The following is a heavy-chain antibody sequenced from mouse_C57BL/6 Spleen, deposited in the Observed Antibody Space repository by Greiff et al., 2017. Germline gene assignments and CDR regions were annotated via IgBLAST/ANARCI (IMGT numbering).Heavy chain of an antibody. V-gene: IGHV3-6*01. J-gene: IGHJ2*01. D-gene: IGHD2-2*01. CDR2: ISYDGSN. Sequence: EVKLMESGPGLVKPSQSLSLTCSVTGYSITSGYYWNWIRQFPGNKLEWMGYISYDGSNNYNPSLKNRISITRDTSKNQFFLKLNSVTTEDTATYYCARWGLRGDFDYWGQGTTLTVSS. CDR1: GYSITSGYY. CDR3: ARWGLRGDFDY.